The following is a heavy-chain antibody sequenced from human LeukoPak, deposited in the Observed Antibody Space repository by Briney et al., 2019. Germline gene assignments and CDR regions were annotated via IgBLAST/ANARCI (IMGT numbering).Heavy chain of an antibody. Sequence: KTSETLSLTCAVSGDSITSSNWWRWVRQPPEKVLEWIGEIYHSGSTNYNPSLKSRVTISGGKSKNQLSLKVNSVTAADSAVYYCARANEYRDPLPRYMDVWGKGTTVTVSS. CDR1: GDSITSSNW. V-gene: IGHV4-4*02. D-gene: IGHD4-17*01. CDR2: IYHSGST. J-gene: IGHJ6*03. CDR3: ARANEYRDPLPRYMDV.